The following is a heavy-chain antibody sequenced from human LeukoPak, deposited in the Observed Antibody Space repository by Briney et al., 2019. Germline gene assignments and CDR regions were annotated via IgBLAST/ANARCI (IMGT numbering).Heavy chain of an antibody. CDR1: GFTFSSYW. Sequence: PGGSLRLSCAASGFTFSSYWMHWVRQAPGKGLVWVSRINSGGSSTSYADSVKGRFTISRDNTKNTLYLQMNSLRAEDTAVYYCARPEEDYYGMDVWGKGTTVTVSS. V-gene: IGHV3-74*01. J-gene: IGHJ6*04. CDR2: INSGGSST. CDR3: ARPEEDYYGMDV.